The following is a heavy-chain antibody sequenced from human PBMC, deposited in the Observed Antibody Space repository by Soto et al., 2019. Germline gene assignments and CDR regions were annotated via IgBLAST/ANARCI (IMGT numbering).Heavy chain of an antibody. D-gene: IGHD2-2*02. CDR1: GGSLSSGGYY. V-gene: IGHV4-31*03. CDR3: ARASRLIVVVPAAISIRNNWFDP. CDR2: IYYSGST. Sequence: SETLSLTCTVSGGSLSSGGYYWSWIRQHPGKGLEWIGYIYYSGSTYYNPSLKSRVTISVDTSKNQFSLKLSSVTAADTAVYYCARASRLIVVVPAAISIRNNWFDPWGQGTLVTVSS. J-gene: IGHJ5*02.